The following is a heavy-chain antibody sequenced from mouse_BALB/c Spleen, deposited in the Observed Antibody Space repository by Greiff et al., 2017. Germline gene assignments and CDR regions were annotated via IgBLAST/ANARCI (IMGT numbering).Heavy chain of an antibody. CDR2: INPDNGAT. D-gene: IGHD2-4*01. CDR3: ARRGYYDYDVDY. Sequence: EVQLQQSGPELVKPGASVKISCTASGFSFTGYYMHWVKQSPVKSLEWIGRINPDNGATSYNQNFKDKASLTVDKSSSTAYMELHSLTAEDSAVYYCARRGYYDYDVDYWGQGTTLTVSS. V-gene: IGHV1-26*01. CDR1: GFSFTGYY. J-gene: IGHJ2*01.